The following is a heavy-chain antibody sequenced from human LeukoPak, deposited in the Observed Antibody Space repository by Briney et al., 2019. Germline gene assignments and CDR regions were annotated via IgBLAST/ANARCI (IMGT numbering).Heavy chain of an antibody. J-gene: IGHJ1*01. Sequence: SETLSLTCTVSGGSISSGGYYWSWIRQHPGKGLEWIGYIYYSGSTYYNPSLKSRVTISVDTSKNQFSLRLSSVTAADTAVYYCARGIGYYYGQYFEHWGQGTLVTVSS. CDR2: IYYSGST. D-gene: IGHD3-22*01. CDR1: GGSISSGGYY. CDR3: ARGIGYYYGQYFEH. V-gene: IGHV4-31*03.